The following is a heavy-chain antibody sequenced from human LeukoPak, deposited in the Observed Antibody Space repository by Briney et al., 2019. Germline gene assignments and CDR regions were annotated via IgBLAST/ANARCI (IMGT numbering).Heavy chain of an antibody. D-gene: IGHD3-16*02. CDR3: ARGETLYYDYVWGSYRSADFDY. CDR2: INAGNGNT. Sequence: EASVKASCKASGYTFTSYAMHWVRQAPGQRLEWMGWINAGNGNTKYSQKFQGRVTINRDTSASTAYMQLSSLRSEDTAVYYCARGETLYYDYVWGSYRSADFDYWGQGTLVTVSS. CDR1: GYTFTSYA. V-gene: IGHV1-3*01. J-gene: IGHJ4*02.